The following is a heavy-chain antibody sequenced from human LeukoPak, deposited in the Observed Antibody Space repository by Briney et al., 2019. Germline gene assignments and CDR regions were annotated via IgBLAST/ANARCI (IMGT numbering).Heavy chain of an antibody. CDR3: ASTRITRDAFDI. J-gene: IGHJ3*02. Sequence: AGGSLRLSCAASGFTFSSYAMHWVRQAPGKGLEWVAVISYDGSNKYYADSVKGRFTISRDNSKNTLYLQMNSLRAEDTAVYYCASTRITRDAFDIWGQGTMVTVSS. D-gene: IGHD3-10*01. CDR1: GFTFSSYA. CDR2: ISYDGSNK. V-gene: IGHV3-30-3*01.